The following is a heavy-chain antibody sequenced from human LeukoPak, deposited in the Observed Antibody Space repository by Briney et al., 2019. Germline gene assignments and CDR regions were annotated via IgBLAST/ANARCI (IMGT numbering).Heavy chain of an antibody. CDR2: ISYDGSNK. J-gene: IGHJ4*02. V-gene: IGHV3-30*04. Sequence: PGGSLRLSCAASGFTFSSYAMHWVRQAPGKGLEWVAVISYDGSNKYYADSVKGRFTISRDNSENTLYLQMNSLRAEDTAVYYCAMVTMVRGEYYFDYWGQGTLVTVSS. CDR3: AMVTMVRGEYYFDY. D-gene: IGHD3-10*01. CDR1: GFTFSSYA.